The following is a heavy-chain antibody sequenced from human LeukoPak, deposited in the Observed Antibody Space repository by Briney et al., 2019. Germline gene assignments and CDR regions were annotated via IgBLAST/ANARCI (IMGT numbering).Heavy chain of an antibody. CDR2: INWNGGST. D-gene: IGHD3-10*01. CDR3: AKGDYYGSGSYYNDAFDI. V-gene: IGHV3-20*04. Sequence: PGGSLRLSCAASGFTFDDYGMSWVRQAPGKGLEWVSGINWNGGSTYYADSVKGRFTISRDNSKNTLYLQMNSLRAEDTAVYYCAKGDYYGSGSYYNDAFDIWGQGTMVTVSS. CDR1: GFTFDDYG. J-gene: IGHJ3*02.